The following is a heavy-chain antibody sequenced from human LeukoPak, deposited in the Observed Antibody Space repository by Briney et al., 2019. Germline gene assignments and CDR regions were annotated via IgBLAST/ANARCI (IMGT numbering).Heavy chain of an antibody. Sequence: ASVKVSCKASGYTFTTYGITWVRQAPGQGLEWMGWISTYNGNTNYAQKVQSRVTMTTDTSSSTAYMELRSLRSDDTAVYYCARVKGGGSGSYYNWFDPWGQGTLVTVSS. CDR2: ISTYNGNT. J-gene: IGHJ5*02. D-gene: IGHD3-10*01. CDR3: ARVKGGGSGSYYNWFDP. V-gene: IGHV1-18*01. CDR1: GYTFTTYG.